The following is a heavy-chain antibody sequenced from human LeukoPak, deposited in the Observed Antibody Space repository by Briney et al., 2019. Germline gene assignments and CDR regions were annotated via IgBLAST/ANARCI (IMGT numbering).Heavy chain of an antibody. Sequence: GESLKISCQGSGYSFTSYWIGWVRQTPGKGLEWMGIIYSGDSDTRYSPSFQGQVTISADKSISTAYLQWSSLKASDTAMYYCARLAQYYYGSGSYMGFDYWGQGTLVTVSS. CDR2: IYSGDSDT. V-gene: IGHV5-51*01. D-gene: IGHD3-10*01. J-gene: IGHJ4*02. CDR3: ARLAQYYYGSGSYMGFDY. CDR1: GYSFTSYW.